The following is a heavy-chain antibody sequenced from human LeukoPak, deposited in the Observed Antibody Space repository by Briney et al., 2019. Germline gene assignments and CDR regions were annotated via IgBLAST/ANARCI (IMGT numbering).Heavy chain of an antibody. CDR3: ARDQIAAAGTPFDY. CDR1: GFTFSSYS. D-gene: IGHD6-13*01. CDR2: ISSSSSYI. J-gene: IGHJ4*02. V-gene: IGHV3-21*01. Sequence: GGSLRLSCAASGFTFSSYSMNWVRQAPGKGLEWVSSISSSSSYIYYADSVEGRFTISRDNAKNSLYLQMNSLRAEDTAVYYCARDQIAAAGTPFDYWGQGTLATVSS.